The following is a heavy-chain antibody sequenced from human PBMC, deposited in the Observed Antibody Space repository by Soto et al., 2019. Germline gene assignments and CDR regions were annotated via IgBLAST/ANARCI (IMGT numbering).Heavy chain of an antibody. CDR2: IIPIFGTA. CDR3: ARVDYGSGSGWFDP. V-gene: IGHV1-69*13. CDR1: GGTFSTYD. Sequence: ASVKVSCKASGGTFSTYDISWVRQAPGQGLEWMGGIIPIFGTANYAQKFQGRVTITADESTSTAYMELSSLRSEDTAVYYCARVDYGSGSGWFDPWGQGTLVKSPQ. J-gene: IGHJ5*02. D-gene: IGHD3-10*01.